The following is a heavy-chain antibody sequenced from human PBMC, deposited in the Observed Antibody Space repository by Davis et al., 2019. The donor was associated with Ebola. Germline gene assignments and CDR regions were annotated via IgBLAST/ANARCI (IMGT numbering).Heavy chain of an antibody. CDR2: IYYSGST. Sequence: PSETLSLTCTVSGGSISSGGYYWSWIRQHPGKGLEWIGYIYYSGSTYYNPSLKSRVTISVDTSKNQFSLKLSSVTAADTAVYYCGREESSGWYGINGGYMDVWGKGTTVTVSS. J-gene: IGHJ6*03. CDR3: GREESSGWYGINGGYMDV. D-gene: IGHD6-19*01. CDR1: GGSISSGGYY. V-gene: IGHV4-31*03.